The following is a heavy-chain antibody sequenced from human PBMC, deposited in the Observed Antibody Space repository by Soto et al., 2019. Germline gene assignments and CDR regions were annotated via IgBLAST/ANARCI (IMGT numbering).Heavy chain of an antibody. CDR1: GGSISSYY. CDR3: ARDANPQYSSSYGQTLNWFDP. Sequence: XETLSLTCTVSGGSISSYYWSWIRQPAGKGLEWIGRIYTSGSTNYNPSLKSRVTMSVDTSKNQFSLKLSSVTAADTAVYYCARDANPQYSSSYGQTLNWFDPWGQGTLVTVSS. J-gene: IGHJ5*02. V-gene: IGHV4-4*07. D-gene: IGHD6-6*01. CDR2: IYTSGST.